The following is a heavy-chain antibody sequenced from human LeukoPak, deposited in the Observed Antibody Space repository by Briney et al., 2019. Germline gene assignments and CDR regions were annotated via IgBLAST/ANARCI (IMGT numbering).Heavy chain of an antibody. J-gene: IGHJ4*02. V-gene: IGHV1-2*02. CDR1: GYTFTGYY. CDR2: INPNSGGT. Sequence: ASVEVSCKASGYTFTGYYMHWVRQAPGQGLEWMGWINPNSGGTNYAQKFQGRVTMTRDTSISTAYMELSRLRSDDTAVYYCARVSSDYGGNLLDYWGQGTLVTVSS. CDR3: ARVSSDYGGNLLDY. D-gene: IGHD4-23*01.